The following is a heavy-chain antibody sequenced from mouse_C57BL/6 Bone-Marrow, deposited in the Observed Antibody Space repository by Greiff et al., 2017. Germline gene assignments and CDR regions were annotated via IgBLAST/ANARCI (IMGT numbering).Heavy chain of an antibody. V-gene: IGHV1-19*01. Sequence: VQLQQSGPVLVKPGASVKMSCKASGYTFTDYYMNWVKQSHGKSLEWIGVINPYNGGTSYNQKFKGKATLTVDKSSSTAYMELNSLASEDSAVYYCAREGGYSNYVGYWGQGTTLTVSS. CDR3: AREGGYSNYVGY. D-gene: IGHD2-5*01. CDR1: GYTFTDYY. J-gene: IGHJ2*01. CDR2: INPYNGGT.